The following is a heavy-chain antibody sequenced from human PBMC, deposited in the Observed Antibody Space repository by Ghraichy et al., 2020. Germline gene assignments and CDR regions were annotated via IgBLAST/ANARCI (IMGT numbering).Heavy chain of an antibody. CDR1: GYSFISYG. J-gene: IGHJ5*02. CDR3: ARGVNWLDP. V-gene: IGHV1-18*01. CDR2: ITTKSGNS. Sequence: ASVKVSCKASGYSFISYGITWVRQAPGQGLEWMGWITTKSGNSQYAQKFQGRVVMTTETSTDTAYMELRSLRFDDTAVYYCARGVNWLDPWGQVTLVTVSS.